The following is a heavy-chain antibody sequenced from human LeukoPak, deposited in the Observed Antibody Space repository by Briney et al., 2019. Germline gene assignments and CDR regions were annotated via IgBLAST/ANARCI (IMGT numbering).Heavy chain of an antibody. D-gene: IGHD4-23*01. CDR3: ARHYGGDSLSYFDY. CDR2: IYYSGST. J-gene: IGHJ4*02. Sequence: PSETLSLTCTVSGGSISNYYWSWIRQPPGKGLEWIGYIYYSGSTNYNPSLKSRVTISVDTSNNQFSLRLSSVTAADTAVYYCARHYGGDSLSYFDYWGQRTLVTVPS. CDR1: GGSISNYY. V-gene: IGHV4-59*01.